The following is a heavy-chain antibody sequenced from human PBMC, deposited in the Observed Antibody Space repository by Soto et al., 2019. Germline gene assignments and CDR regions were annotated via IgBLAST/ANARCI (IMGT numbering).Heavy chain of an antibody. D-gene: IGHD2-21*01. Sequence: EVQLVESGGGLVKPGESLRLSCAASGFTFTNARMGWVRQAPGKGLEWVGRVKSKSDGETTDYAAPVKGRFTISRDYSKNTLYRQMNSLNAEDTAVYYCSTDRRIASSDYWGQGTLVTVSS. CDR1: GFTFTNAR. V-gene: IGHV3-15*01. CDR2: VKSKSDGETT. CDR3: STDRRIASSDY. J-gene: IGHJ4*02.